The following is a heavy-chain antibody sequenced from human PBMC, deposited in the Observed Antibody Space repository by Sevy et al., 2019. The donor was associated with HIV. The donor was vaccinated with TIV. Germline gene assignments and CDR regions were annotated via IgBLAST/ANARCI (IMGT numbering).Heavy chain of an antibody. CDR3: ARGHPYCSGGSCYSRGVDYYYYYMDV. V-gene: IGHV4-59*01. CDR1: GGSISSYY. CDR2: IYYSGST. Sequence: SETLSLTCTVSGGSISSYYWSWIRQPPGKGLEWIGYIYYSGSTNYNPSLKSRVTISVDTSKNQFSLKLSSVTAADTAVYYWARGHPYCSGGSCYSRGVDYYYYYMDVWGKGTTVTVSS. D-gene: IGHD2-15*01. J-gene: IGHJ6*03.